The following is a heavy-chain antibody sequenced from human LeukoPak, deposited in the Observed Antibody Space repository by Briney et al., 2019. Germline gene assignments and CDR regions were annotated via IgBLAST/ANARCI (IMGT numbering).Heavy chain of an antibody. J-gene: IGHJ4*02. Sequence: GASVKVSCKAFGYTFTSNYMHWVRQAPGQGPEWMGVISPSGGSTTYAQKFQGRVTMTRDTSISTAYMELSRLRSDDTAVYYCARAYGDPGDFGFDYWGQGTLVTVSS. CDR1: GYTFTSNY. CDR2: ISPSGGST. D-gene: IGHD4-17*01. CDR3: ARAYGDPGDFGFDY. V-gene: IGHV1-2*02.